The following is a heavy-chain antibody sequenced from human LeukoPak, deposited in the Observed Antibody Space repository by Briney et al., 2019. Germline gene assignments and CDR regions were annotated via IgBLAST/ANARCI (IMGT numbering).Heavy chain of an antibody. CDR2: IYTNGSN. V-gene: IGHV4-61*02. J-gene: IGHJ6*03. D-gene: IGHD3-16*01. Sequence: SDTLSLTCTVSGGSISSGSYYWSWIRHPAGKGLEWIGLIYTNGSNNYNPYLKSRVTISVDTSKNQSPLKLSSVTAADTAVYYCASWGYYYYYMDVWGKGTTVTVSS. CDR1: GGSISSGSYY. CDR3: ASWGYYYYYMDV.